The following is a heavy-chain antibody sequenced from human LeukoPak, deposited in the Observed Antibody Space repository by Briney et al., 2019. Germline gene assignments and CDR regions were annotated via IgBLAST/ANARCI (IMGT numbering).Heavy chain of an antibody. CDR1: GFTFSSYA. V-gene: IGHV3-23*05. CDR2: IDSSGSYT. CDR3: AKGSAGGRAYHFDF. Sequence: GGSLRLSCAVSGFTFSSYAMSWVRQAPGKGLEWVSAIDSSGSYTWYDDSVKGRFTISRDNSKNTLYLQMNSLRAEDTAVYYWAKGSAGGRAYHFDFLGQGTLVPGSS. J-gene: IGHJ4*02.